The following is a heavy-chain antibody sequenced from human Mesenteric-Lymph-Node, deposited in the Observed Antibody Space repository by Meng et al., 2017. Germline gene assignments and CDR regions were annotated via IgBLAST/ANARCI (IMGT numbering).Heavy chain of an antibody. V-gene: IGHV3-30*01. CDR3: VRDGGVPDY. CDR1: GFTFTSYA. CDR2: ISNDGSYK. D-gene: IGHD2-8*02. Sequence: GESLKISCAASGFTFTSYAMFWIRQAPGKGLEWVASISNDGSYKYYADSVKGRFTISRDNSENTLYLQMNSLRAEHTAVYYCVRDGGVPDYWGQGTLVTVSS. J-gene: IGHJ4*02.